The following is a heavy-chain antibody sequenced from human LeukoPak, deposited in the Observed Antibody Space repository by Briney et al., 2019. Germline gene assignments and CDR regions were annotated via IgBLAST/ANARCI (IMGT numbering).Heavy chain of an antibody. V-gene: IGHV1-46*01. CDR1: GCTFTSYY. Sequence: ASVKVSCKASGCTFTSYYMHWVRQAPGQGLEWMGIINPSGGSTSYAQKFQGRVTMTRDTSTSTVYMELSSLRSEDTAVYYCVRIAVAGTALHYWGQGTLVTVSS. CDR3: VRIAVAGTALHY. D-gene: IGHD6-19*01. CDR2: INPSGGST. J-gene: IGHJ4*02.